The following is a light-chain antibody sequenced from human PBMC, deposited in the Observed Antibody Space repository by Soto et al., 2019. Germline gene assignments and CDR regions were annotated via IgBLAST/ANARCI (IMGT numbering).Light chain of an antibody. CDR3: QSYDSSLSGYV. V-gene: IGLV1-40*01. J-gene: IGLJ1*01. Sequence: QSVLTQPPSVSGAPGQRVTISCTGSSSNIGAGYDVHWYQQLPGTAPKLLIYGNSNRPSGVPDRFSGSKSGTSASLAITGLXXEDEADYYCQSYDSSLSGYVFGTGTKLTVL. CDR2: GNS. CDR1: SSNIGAGYD.